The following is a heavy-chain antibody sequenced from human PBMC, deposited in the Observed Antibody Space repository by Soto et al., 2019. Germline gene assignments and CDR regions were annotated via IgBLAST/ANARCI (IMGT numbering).Heavy chain of an antibody. CDR3: ARQPGSSAKEVYYFHY. J-gene: IGHJ4*02. CDR2: IYYSGST. CDR1: GGSISSSSYY. V-gene: IGHV4-39*01. Sequence: SETLSLTCTVSGGSISSSSYYWGWIRQPPGKGLEWIGSIYYSGSTYYNPSLKSRVTISVDTSKNQFSLKLSSVTAADTAVYYCARQPGSSAKEVYYFHYWGQGTLVTVSA. D-gene: IGHD6-6*01.